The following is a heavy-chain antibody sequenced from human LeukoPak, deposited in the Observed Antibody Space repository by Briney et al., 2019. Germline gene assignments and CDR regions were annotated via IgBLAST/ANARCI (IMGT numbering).Heavy chain of an antibody. D-gene: IGHD6-19*01. V-gene: IGHV4-4*07. J-gene: IGHJ3*02. CDR1: GGSISSYY. Sequence: PSETLSLTCTVSGGSISSYYWSWIRQPAGKGLEWIGRIYTSGSTNYNPSLKSRVTMSVDASKKQFSLKLSSVTAADTAVYYCAGSSGWSSDAFDIWGQGTMVTVSS. CDR3: AGSSGWSSDAFDI. CDR2: IYTSGST.